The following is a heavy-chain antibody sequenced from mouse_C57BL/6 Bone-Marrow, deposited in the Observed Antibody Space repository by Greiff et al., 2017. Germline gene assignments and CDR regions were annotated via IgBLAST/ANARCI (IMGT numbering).Heavy chain of an antibody. CDR3: ARGCTYEGSSFDY. V-gene: IGHV1-82*01. CDR1: GYAFSSSW. CDR2: IYPGDGDT. J-gene: IGHJ2*01. D-gene: IGHD1-1*01. Sequence: VQGVESGPELVKPGASVKISCKVSGYAFSSSWMNWVMLRPGKGLEWIGRIYPGDGDTNSNGMFKGTATLSADKSSSTAYMQLSSLTSEDSAVYFCARGCTYEGSSFDYWGQGTTLTVSS.